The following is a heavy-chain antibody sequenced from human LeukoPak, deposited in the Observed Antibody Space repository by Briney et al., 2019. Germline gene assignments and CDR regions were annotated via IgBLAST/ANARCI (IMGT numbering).Heavy chain of an antibody. D-gene: IGHD6-13*01. CDR1: GFTFSSYA. V-gene: IGHV3-64D*09. CDR3: VKGRYSNSWYSSDY. Sequence: GGSLRHSCSASGFTFSSYAMHWVRQAPGKGLEYVSAISSSGGRTYYADSVRGRFTISRDNSKNTLYLQMSSLRAEDTAVYYCVKGRYSNSWYSSDYWGQGTLVTVSS. CDR2: ISSSGGRT. J-gene: IGHJ4*02.